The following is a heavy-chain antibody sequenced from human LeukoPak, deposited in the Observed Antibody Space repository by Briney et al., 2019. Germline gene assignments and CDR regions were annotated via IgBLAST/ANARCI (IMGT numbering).Heavy chain of an antibody. CDR1: GFTFSSYS. J-gene: IGHJ4*02. D-gene: IGHD3-3*01. CDR2: ISSSSSYI. V-gene: IGHV3-21*01. Sequence: PGGSLRLSCAASGFTFSSYSMNWVRQAPGKGLEWVSSISSSSSYIYYADSVKGRFTISRGNAKNSLYLQMNSLRAEDTAVYYCARGSYYDFWSAQGGQGTLVTVSS. CDR3: ARGSYYDFWSAQ.